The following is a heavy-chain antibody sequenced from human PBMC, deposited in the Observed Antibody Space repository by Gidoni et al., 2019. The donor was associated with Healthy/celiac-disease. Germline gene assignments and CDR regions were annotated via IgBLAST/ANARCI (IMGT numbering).Heavy chain of an antibody. V-gene: IGHV1-46*01. CDR2: INPSGGST. CDR3: ARVPRVRGAVASNWFDP. J-gene: IGHJ5*02. D-gene: IGHD6-19*01. CDR1: GYTFTSYY. Sequence: QVQLVQSGAEVKKPGASVKVSCKASGYTFTSYYMHWVRQAPGQGLEWMGIINPSGGSTSYAQKFQGRVTMTRDTSTSTVYMELSSLRSEDTAVYYCARVPRVRGAVASNWFDPWGQGTLVTVSS.